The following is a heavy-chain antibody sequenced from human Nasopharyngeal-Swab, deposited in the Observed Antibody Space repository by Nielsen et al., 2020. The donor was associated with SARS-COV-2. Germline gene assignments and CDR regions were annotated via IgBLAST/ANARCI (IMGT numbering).Heavy chain of an antibody. D-gene: IGHD3-10*01. CDR2: INHSGST. CDR3: ARGQGAALWFRSGGGMDV. CDR1: GGSFSGYY. J-gene: IGHJ6*02. V-gene: IGHV4-34*01. Sequence: SETLSLTCAVYGGSFSGYYWSWIRQPPGKGLEWIGEINHSGSTNYNPSLKSRVTISVDTSKNQFSLKLSSVTAADTAVYYCARGQGAALWFRSGGGMDVWGQGTTVTVSS.